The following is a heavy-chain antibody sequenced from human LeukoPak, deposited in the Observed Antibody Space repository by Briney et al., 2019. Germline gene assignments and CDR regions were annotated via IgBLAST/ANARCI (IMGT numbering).Heavy chain of an antibody. CDR1: GGSISSSSYY. Sequence: SETLSLTCAVSGGSISSSSYYWGWIRQPPGKGLEWIGSIYYSGSTYYNPSLKSRVTISVDTSKNQFSLKLSSVTAADTAVYYCARHPAAGSSYFDYWGQGTLVTVSS. CDR2: IYYSGST. V-gene: IGHV4-39*01. D-gene: IGHD6-13*01. J-gene: IGHJ4*02. CDR3: ARHPAAGSSYFDY.